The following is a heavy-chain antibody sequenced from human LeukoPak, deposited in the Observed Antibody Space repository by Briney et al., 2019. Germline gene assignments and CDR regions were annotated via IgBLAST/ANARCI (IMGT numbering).Heavy chain of an antibody. J-gene: IGHJ6*02. CDR2: IIPILGIA. CDR3: ARILTPGYYGMDV. V-gene: IGHV1-69*02. Sequence: SLKVSCKASGGTFTRYTISWVRQAPGQGLEWMGRIIPILGIANYAQKFQGRVTITADKSTSTAYMELSSLRSEDTAVYYCARILTPGYYGMDVWGQGTTVTVSS. CDR1: GGTFTRYT. D-gene: IGHD1-14*01.